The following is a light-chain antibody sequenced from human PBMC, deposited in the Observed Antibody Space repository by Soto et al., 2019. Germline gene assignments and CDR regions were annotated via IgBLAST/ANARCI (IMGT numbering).Light chain of an antibody. CDR2: EVT. CDR1: SSDIGGYNY. Sequence: QSVLTQPPSASGSPGQSVTISCTGSSSDIGGYNYVSWYQQRPGKVPKLIIYEVTKRPSGVPDRFSGSKSGNTASLTVSGLQADDEADYYCCSYADNYSYVFGTGTKVTVL. J-gene: IGLJ1*01. V-gene: IGLV2-8*01. CDR3: CSYADNYSYV.